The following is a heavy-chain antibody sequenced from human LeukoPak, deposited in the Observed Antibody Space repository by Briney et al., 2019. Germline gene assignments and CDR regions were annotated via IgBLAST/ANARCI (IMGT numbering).Heavy chain of an antibody. Sequence: ASVKVSCKASGYTFTGYYMHWVRQAPGQGLEWMGRINPNSGGTNYAQKFQGRVTMTRDTSISTAYMELSRLRSDDTAVYYCARDTTMVRGVIKRARFDYWGQGTLVSVSS. CDR1: GYTFTGYY. CDR2: INPNSGGT. CDR3: ARDTTMVRGVIKRARFDY. J-gene: IGHJ4*02. D-gene: IGHD3-10*01. V-gene: IGHV1-2*06.